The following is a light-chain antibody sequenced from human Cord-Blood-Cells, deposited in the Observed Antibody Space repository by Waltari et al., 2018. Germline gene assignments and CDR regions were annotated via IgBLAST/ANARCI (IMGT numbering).Light chain of an antibody. V-gene: IGLV2-14*04. J-gene: IGLJ2*01. CDR2: DVS. CDR3: SSYTSSSTYVV. CDR1: SSDVGGYNY. Sequence: TSSDVGGYNYVSWYQQHPGKAPRLMIYDVSKRPSGVSNRFSGSKSGNTASLTISGLQAEDEADYYCSSYTSSSTYVVFGGGTKLTVL.